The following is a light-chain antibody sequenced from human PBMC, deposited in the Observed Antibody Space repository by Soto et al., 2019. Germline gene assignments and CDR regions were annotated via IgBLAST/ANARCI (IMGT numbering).Light chain of an antibody. CDR1: QSGSSSY. CDR2: GAS. V-gene: IGKV3-20*01. CDR3: QQYGSSWT. Sequence: IEFTQSPSTWPISPGDRATLYCRARQSGSSSYLAWHQQTPAQAPRLLIDGASSRATGIPDMFSGSGSGTYFTLTISRLEPEDFAVYYCQQYGSSWTFGQGTKVDI. J-gene: IGKJ1*01.